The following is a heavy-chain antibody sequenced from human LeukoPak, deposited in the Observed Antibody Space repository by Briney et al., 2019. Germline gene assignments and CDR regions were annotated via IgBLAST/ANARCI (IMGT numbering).Heavy chain of an antibody. V-gene: IGHV3-74*03. CDR3: ARGRMGYSRGPPTYYFDY. Sequence: GGSPRLFCAASGLTFSRYWMHWVRQAPGKGLVWVSRINSDGSDTTYADSVKGRFTLSRDNAKNTLYLQMDRLRDEDTAVYYCARGRMGYSRGPPTYYFDYWGQGTLVTVSS. CDR1: GLTFSRYW. J-gene: IGHJ4*02. CDR2: INSDGSDT. D-gene: IGHD5-12*01.